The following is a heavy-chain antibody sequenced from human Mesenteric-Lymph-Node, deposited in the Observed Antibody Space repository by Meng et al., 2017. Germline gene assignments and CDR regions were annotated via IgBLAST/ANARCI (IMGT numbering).Heavy chain of an antibody. J-gene: IGHJ4*02. CDR1: GFTFSNYW. CDR3: ASVPYYYDSSGFYFHS. Sequence: GESLKISCAASGFTFSNYWMHWVRQAPGKGLVWVSRINSDGSTTTYADSVKGRFAISRDNAKSTLYLQMNSLRAEDTAVYYCASVPYYYDSSGFYFHSWGQGTLVTVSS. V-gene: IGHV3-74*01. D-gene: IGHD3-22*01. CDR2: INSDGSTT.